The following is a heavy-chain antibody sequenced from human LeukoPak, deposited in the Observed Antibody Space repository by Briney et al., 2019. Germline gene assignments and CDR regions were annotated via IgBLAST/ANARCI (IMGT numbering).Heavy chain of an antibody. V-gene: IGHV1-24*01. CDR2: FDPEDGET. J-gene: IGHJ4*02. Sequence: EASVKVSCKVSGYTLTELSMHWVRQAPGKGPEWMGGFDPEDGETIYAQKFQGRVTMTEDTSTDTAYMELSSLRSEDTAVYYCARDDFWSGYYFGDYWGQGTLVTVSS. D-gene: IGHD3-3*01. CDR1: GYTLTELS. CDR3: ARDDFWSGYYFGDY.